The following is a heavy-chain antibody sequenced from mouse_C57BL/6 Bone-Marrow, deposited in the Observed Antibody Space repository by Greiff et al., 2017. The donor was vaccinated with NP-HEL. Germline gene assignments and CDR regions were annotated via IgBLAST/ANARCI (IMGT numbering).Heavy chain of an antibody. CDR2: IDPSDSYT. CDR3: ARSPNYYGSSHYYAMDY. J-gene: IGHJ4*01. D-gene: IGHD1-1*01. V-gene: IGHV1-69*01. Sequence: QVHVKQPGAELVMPGASVKLSCKASGYTFTSYWMHWVKQRPGQGLEWIGEIDPSDSYTNYNQKFKGKSTLTVDKSSSTAYMQLSSLTSEDSAVYYCARSPNYYGSSHYYAMDYWGQGTSVTVSS. CDR1: GYTFTSYW.